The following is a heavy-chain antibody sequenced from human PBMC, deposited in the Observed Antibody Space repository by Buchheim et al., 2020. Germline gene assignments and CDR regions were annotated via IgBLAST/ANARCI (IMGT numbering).Heavy chain of an antibody. D-gene: IGHD5-12*01. CDR3: VGDPPNSGYAFDC. V-gene: IGHV3-66*01. Sequence: VQLVESGGGVVQPGRSLRLSCAASGFTFSSYGMHWVRQAPGKGLEWVSVIYSGGSTYYADSVKGRFTISRDNSKNTLYLQMNSLRAEDTAVYYCVGDPPNSGYAFDCWGQGTL. J-gene: IGHJ4*02. CDR2: IYSGGST. CDR1: GFTFSSYG.